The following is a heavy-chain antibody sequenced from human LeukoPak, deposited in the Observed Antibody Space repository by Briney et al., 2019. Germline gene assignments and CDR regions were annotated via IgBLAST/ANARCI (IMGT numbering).Heavy chain of an antibody. V-gene: IGHV3-30*19. Sequence: GGSLRLSCAASGFTFSSYGMHWVRQAPGKGLEWVAVIWYDGSNKYYADSVKGRFTISRHNSKNTLYLQMNSLRAEDTAVYYCARGGIAVAGTPRTIYYYYYGMDVWGQGTTVTVSS. D-gene: IGHD6-19*01. CDR1: GFTFSSYG. CDR2: IWYDGSNK. J-gene: IGHJ6*02. CDR3: ARGGIAVAGTPRTIYYYYYGMDV.